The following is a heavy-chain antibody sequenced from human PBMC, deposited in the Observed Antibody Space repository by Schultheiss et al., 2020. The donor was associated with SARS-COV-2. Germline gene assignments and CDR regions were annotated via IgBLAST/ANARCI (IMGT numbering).Heavy chain of an antibody. J-gene: IGHJ4*02. CDR3: AREVDKHFWSGHPAH. CDR2: IIPIFGTA. D-gene: IGHD3-3*02. Sequence: SVKVSCKASGGTFSSYAISWVRQAPGQGLEWMGGIIPIFGTANYTQKFQGRVTITADESTSTVYMDLSSLRSEDTAIYFCAREVDKHFWSGHPAHWGQGTLVTVSS. CDR1: GGTFSSYA. V-gene: IGHV1-69*13.